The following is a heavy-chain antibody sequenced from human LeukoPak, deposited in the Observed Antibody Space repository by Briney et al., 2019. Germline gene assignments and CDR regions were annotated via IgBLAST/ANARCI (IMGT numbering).Heavy chain of an antibody. CDR2: INDSGST. D-gene: IGHD3-22*01. V-gene: IGHV4-34*01. CDR3: ARVIDYDISGYYLGY. J-gene: IGHJ4*02. CDR1: GGSFSGYY. Sequence: SSETLSLTCAVYGGSFSGYYWSWIRQPPGKGLECIGEINDSGSTSCSPSLKSRVSISVDTSKNQFSLKLSSVTAADTAVYYCARVIDYDISGYYLGYWGQGTRVTVSS.